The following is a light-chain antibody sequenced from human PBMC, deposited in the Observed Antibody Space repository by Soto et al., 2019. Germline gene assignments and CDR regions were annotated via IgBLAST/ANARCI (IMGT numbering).Light chain of an antibody. Sequence: EIVLTQSPATLSLSPGERATLSCRASQSVSSSLAWYQQKPGQAPRLLFYDASKRASGIPARFSGSGSGTDFTLTISSLEPDDLAVYYCQQRYRWPGGFGQGTKVEIK. CDR2: DAS. J-gene: IGKJ1*01. V-gene: IGKV3-11*01. CDR1: QSVSSS. CDR3: QQRYRWPGG.